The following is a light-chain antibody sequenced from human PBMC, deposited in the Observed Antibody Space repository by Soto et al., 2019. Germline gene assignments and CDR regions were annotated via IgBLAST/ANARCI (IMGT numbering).Light chain of an antibody. V-gene: IGLV2-14*03. Sequence: QSALTQPASVSGSPGQSITISCTGTSSDVGGYNYVSWYQQHPGKGPKLMIYEVSNRPSGVSNRFSGPKSGNTATLTISGLQAEDEADYYCSSYTSTTTRVFGNGTKVTVL. CDR2: EVS. J-gene: IGLJ1*01. CDR1: SSDVGGYNY. CDR3: SSYTSTTTRV.